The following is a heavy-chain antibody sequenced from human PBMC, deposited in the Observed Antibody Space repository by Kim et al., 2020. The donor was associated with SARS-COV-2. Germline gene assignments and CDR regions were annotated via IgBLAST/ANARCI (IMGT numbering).Heavy chain of an antibody. CDR3: ARHYSSGYLYYYYGMDV. CDR2: IYYSGST. CDR1: GGSISSSSYY. D-gene: IGHD3-22*01. V-gene: IGHV4-39*01. Sequence: SETLSLTCTVSGGSISSSSYYWGWIRQPPGKGLEWIGSIYYSGSTYYNPSLKSRVTISVDTSKNQFSLKLSSVTAADTAVYYCARHYSSGYLYYYYGMDVWGQGTTVTVSS. J-gene: IGHJ6*02.